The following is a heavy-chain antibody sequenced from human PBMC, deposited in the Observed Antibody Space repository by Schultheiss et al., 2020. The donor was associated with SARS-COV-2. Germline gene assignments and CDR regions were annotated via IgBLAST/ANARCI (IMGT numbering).Heavy chain of an antibody. J-gene: IGHJ4*02. CDR2: IYYSGST. V-gene: IGHV4-39*07. Sequence: SETLSLTCTVSGGSISSYYWGWIRQPPGKGLEWIGSIYYSGSTYYNPSLKSRVTISVDTSKNQFSLKLSSVTAADTAVYYCARGNPYCSSTSCYHYFDYWGQGTLVTVSS. CDR1: GGSISSYY. CDR3: ARGNPYCSSTSCYHYFDY. D-gene: IGHD2-2*01.